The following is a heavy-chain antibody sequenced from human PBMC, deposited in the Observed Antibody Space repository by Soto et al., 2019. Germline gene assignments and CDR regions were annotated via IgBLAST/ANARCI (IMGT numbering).Heavy chain of an antibody. V-gene: IGHV3-23*01. CDR3: VRETDV. Sequence: EVQLLESGGGLVQPGGSLTVSCEASGFIFSTYSMTWVRQGPGKGLEWVAAVSPSGDTTHYADSLKGRLTISRDNSKNTVSLQMSSLRADDTGLYYCVRETDVWGQGISVTVSS. CDR1: GFIFSTYS. CDR2: VSPSGDTT. J-gene: IGHJ6*02.